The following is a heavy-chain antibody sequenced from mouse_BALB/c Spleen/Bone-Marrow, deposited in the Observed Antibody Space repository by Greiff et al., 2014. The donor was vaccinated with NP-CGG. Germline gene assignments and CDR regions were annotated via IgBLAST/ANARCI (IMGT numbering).Heavy chain of an antibody. CDR1: GFSLTNYG. CDR2: IWAGGST. D-gene: IGHD3-2*02. CDR3: ARVTSSAVGAMDY. Sequence: VKVIESGPGLVAPSQSLSITCTVSGFSLTNYGVHWVRQPPGEGLEWLGVIWAGGSTNYNSALMSRLSISKDNSKSQVFLKMISLQTDDTAMYYCARVTSSAVGAMDYWGQGTSVTVSS. V-gene: IGHV2-9*02. J-gene: IGHJ4*01.